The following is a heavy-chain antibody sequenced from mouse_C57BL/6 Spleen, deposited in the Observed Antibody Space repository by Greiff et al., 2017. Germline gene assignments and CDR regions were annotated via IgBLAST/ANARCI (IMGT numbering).Heavy chain of an antibody. V-gene: IGHV1-15*01. D-gene: IGHD2-3*01. CDR2: IDTETGGT. CDR1: GYTFTDYA. CDR3: TRWGIYDGDLFTY. J-gene: IGHJ3*01. Sequence: QVQLQQSGAALVRPGASVPLSCQASGYTFTDYAMPWVQQTPVPGLDWIGAIDTETGGTAFPQKLKGNAILTADKSSSTAYMGLRSLTSEDSAVYYWTRWGIYDGDLFTYWGQGTLVTVSA.